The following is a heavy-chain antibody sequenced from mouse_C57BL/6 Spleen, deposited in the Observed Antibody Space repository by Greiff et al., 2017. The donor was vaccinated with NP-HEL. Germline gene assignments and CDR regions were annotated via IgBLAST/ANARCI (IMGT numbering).Heavy chain of an antibody. V-gene: IGHV14-3*01. CDR2: IVPANGNT. CDR3: ARPPYYSNYYFDY. J-gene: IGHJ2*01. D-gene: IGHD2-5*01. CDR1: GFNIKNTY. Sequence: EVQRVESVAELVRPGASVKLSCTASGFNIKNTYMHWVKQRPEQGLEWIGRIVPANGNTKYAPKFQGKATITADTSSNTAYLQLSSLTSEDTAIYYCARPPYYSNYYFDYWGQGTTLTVSS.